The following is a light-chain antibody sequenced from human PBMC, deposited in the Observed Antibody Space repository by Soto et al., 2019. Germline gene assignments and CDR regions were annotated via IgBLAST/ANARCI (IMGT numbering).Light chain of an antibody. J-gene: IGKJ2*01. V-gene: IGKV2-28*01. CDR3: MQALQSQYT. CDR2: LGS. CDR1: QSLLHSNGYNY. Sequence: DLVMTESPLYMPVTPGEPASISCRYSQSLLHSNGYNYLDWYLQKPGQSPQLLIYLGSNRASGVPYRFSGSGSGTDFTLKISRVEAEDFGIYYCMQALQSQYTFGQGTKLEIK.